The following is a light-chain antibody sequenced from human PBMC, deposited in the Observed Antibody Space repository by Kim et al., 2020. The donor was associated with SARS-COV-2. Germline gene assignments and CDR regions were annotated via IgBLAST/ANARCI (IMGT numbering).Light chain of an antibody. V-gene: IGKV1-33*01. Sequence: DIQMTQSPSSLSASVGDRVTITCRASQDIANYLNWYQQKPGKAPELLIYDASNLEAGVPSRFSGSGSGTDFTLTISSLQPEDIATYYCLHYDSLFTFGPGTKVDIK. CDR2: DAS. CDR3: LHYDSLFT. CDR1: QDIANY. J-gene: IGKJ3*01.